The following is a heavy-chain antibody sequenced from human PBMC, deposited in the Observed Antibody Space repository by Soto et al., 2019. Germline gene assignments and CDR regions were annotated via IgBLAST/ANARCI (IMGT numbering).Heavy chain of an antibody. J-gene: IGHJ6*02. Sequence: SETLSLTCTVSGGSISSGDYYWSWIHQPPGKGLEWIGYIYYSGSTYYNPSLKSRVTISVDTSKNQFSLKLSSVTAADTAVYYCARDRKLYGDYEGYYYYGMDVWGQGTTVTVSS. V-gene: IGHV4-30-4*01. D-gene: IGHD4-17*01. CDR2: IYYSGST. CDR1: GGSISSGDYY. CDR3: ARDRKLYGDYEGYYYYGMDV.